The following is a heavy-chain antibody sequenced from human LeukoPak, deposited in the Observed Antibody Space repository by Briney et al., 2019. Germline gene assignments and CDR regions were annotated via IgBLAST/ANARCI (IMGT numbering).Heavy chain of an antibody. CDR2: TTGTTTAT. J-gene: IGHJ4*02. CDR1: GFTFTNYA. D-gene: IGHD2/OR15-2a*01. Sequence: GGSLRLSCAASGFTFTNYAMSWVRQTPGKGLEWVSTTTGTTTATYYADSVKGRFTISRDNSRNTLYLQMNSLRAEDTAVYYCARSGLSRFGFWGQGTLVTVSS. V-gene: IGHV3-23*01. CDR3: ARSGLSRFGF.